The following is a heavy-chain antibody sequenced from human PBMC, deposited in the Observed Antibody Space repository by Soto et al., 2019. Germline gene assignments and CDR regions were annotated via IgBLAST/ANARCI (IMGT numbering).Heavy chain of an antibody. Sequence: ASVKVSCKASGYTFTSYYMHWVRQAPGQGLEWMGIINPSGGSTSYAQKFQGRVTMTRDTSTSTVYMELSSLRSEDTAVYYCARGMGYCSGGSYDDGYWGQGTLVTVSS. CDR1: GYTFTSYY. J-gene: IGHJ4*02. CDR2: INPSGGST. V-gene: IGHV1-46*01. CDR3: ARGMGYCSGGSYDDGY. D-gene: IGHD2-15*01.